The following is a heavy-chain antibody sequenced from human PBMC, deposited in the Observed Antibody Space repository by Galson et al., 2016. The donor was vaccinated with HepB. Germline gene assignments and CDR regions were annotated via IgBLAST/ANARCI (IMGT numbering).Heavy chain of an antibody. CDR1: GFTFSTYW. CDR3: ARMGYCNSSPCYGSWFDP. CDR2: IKQDGREI. V-gene: IGHV3-7*01. D-gene: IGHD2/OR15-2a*01. Sequence: SLRLSCAASGFTFSTYWMSWIRQAPGKGLEWLANIKQDGREIYYVDSVKGRFTISRDNAKSSLYLQMDSLRVEDTAVYFCARMGYCNSSPCYGSWFDPWGQGTLVTVSA. J-gene: IGHJ5*02.